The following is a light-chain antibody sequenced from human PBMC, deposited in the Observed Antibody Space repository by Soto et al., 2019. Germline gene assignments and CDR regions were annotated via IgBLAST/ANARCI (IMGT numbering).Light chain of an antibody. CDR2: DAS. V-gene: IGKV3-11*01. CDR1: QSVSSY. J-gene: IGKJ4*01. CDR3: QQRSNWPGT. Sequence: TQSPATLSLSPGERATLSCRASQSVSSYLAWYQQKPGQAPRLLIYDASNRATGIPARFSGSGSGTDFTLTISSLEPDDFAVYYCQQRSNWPGTFGGGTKVEIK.